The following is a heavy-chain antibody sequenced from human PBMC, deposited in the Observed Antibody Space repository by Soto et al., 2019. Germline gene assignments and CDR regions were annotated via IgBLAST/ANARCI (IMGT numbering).Heavy chain of an antibody. J-gene: IGHJ6*02. CDR2: INHSGST. D-gene: IGHD3-16*01. V-gene: IGHV4-34*01. Sequence: SETLSLTCAVYGGSFSGYYWSWIRQPPGKGLEWIGEINHSGSTNYNPSLKSRVTISVDTSKNQFSLKLSSVTAADTAVYYCASGGYYYYYGMDVWGQGTTVTVSS. CDR1: GGSFSGYY. CDR3: ASGGYYYYYGMDV.